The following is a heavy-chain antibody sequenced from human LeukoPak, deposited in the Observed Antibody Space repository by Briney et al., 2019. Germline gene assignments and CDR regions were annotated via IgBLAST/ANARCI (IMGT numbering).Heavy chain of an antibody. CDR3: VRGRYYLDY. V-gene: IGHV3-74*01. CDR2: ISSDGGST. Sequence: GGSLRLSCAASRFIFNTYWMHWVRQAPGMGLVWVSRISSDGGSTSYADSVKGRFTISRDNAKNTLYLQMNTLRAEDTAIYYCVRGRYYLDYWGQGTLVTVSS. CDR1: RFIFNTYW. J-gene: IGHJ4*02. D-gene: IGHD5-24*01.